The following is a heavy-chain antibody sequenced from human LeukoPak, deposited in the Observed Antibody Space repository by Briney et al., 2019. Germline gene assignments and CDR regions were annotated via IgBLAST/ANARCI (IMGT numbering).Heavy chain of an antibody. CDR3: AREGGDLGAFDV. CDR2: ISYTGGNE. CDR1: GLYFDSHA. D-gene: IGHD3-10*01. J-gene: IGHJ3*01. V-gene: IGHV3-30*04. Sequence: PGGSLRLSCAASGLYFDSHAMHWVRQAPGKGLEWVAFISYTGGNEYYAGPVKGRFTISRDNSKNTLYLQMNSLRSEDTAVYFCAREGGDLGAFDVWGQGTVVTVSS.